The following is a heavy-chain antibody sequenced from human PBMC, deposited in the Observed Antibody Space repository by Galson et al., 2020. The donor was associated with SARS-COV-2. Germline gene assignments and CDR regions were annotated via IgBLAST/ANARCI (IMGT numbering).Heavy chain of an antibody. CDR2: ISGSGGST. D-gene: IGHD6-19*01. J-gene: IGHJ3*02. Sequence: GESLKISCAASGFTFSSYAMSWVRQAPGKGLEWVSAISGSGGSTYYADSVKGRFTISRDNSKNTLYLQMNSLRAEDTAVYYCAKDHRGWYDAFDIWGQGTMVTVSS. V-gene: IGHV3-23*01. CDR1: GFTFSSYA. CDR3: AKDHRGWYDAFDI.